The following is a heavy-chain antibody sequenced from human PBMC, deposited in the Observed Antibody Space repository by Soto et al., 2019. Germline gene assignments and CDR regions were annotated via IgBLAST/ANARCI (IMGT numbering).Heavy chain of an antibody. CDR1: GGSISFYY. J-gene: IGHJ4*02. CDR2: IYYSGST. Sequence: QVQLQESGPGLVKPSETLSLTCTVSGGSISFYYWSWIRQPPGKGLEWIGYIYYSGSTNYNPSLKSRVTISVDTSKNQFSLKLSSVTAADTAVYYCARNYGDYADSWGQGTLVTVSS. CDR3: ARNYGDYADS. V-gene: IGHV4-59*01. D-gene: IGHD4-17*01.